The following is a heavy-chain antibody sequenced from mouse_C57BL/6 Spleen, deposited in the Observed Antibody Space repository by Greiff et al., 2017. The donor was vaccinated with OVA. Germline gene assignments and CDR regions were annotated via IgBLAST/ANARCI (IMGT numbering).Heavy chain of an antibody. CDR3: ARWDGNFAY. CDR2: IHPNSGST. D-gene: IGHD2-1*01. Sequence: QVQLKQPGAELVKPGASVKLSCKASGYTFTSYWMHWVKQRPGQGLEWIGMIHPNSGSTNYNEKFKSKATLTVDKSSSTAYMQLSSLTSEDSAVYYCARWDGNFAYWGQGTLVTVSA. V-gene: IGHV1-64*01. J-gene: IGHJ3*01. CDR1: GYTFTSYW.